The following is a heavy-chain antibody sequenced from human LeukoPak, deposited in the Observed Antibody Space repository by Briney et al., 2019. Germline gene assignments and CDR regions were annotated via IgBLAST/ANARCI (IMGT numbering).Heavy chain of an antibody. CDR1: GFTFSTYA. D-gene: IGHD3-10*01. J-gene: IGHJ4*02. CDR2: VSSSGVGT. V-gene: IGHV3-64*01. CDR3: ARDLYYGSGSNYNGLEY. Sequence: GGSLRLSCAASGFTFSTYAMHWVRQAPGEGLEYVSAVSSSGVGTYYANSVKGRFTISRDNSKNTLYLQMGSLRAEDTAVYYCARDLYYGSGSNYNGLEYWGQGTLVTVSS.